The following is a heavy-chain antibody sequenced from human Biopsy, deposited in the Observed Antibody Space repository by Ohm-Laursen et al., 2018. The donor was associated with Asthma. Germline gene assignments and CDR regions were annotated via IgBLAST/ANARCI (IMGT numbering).Heavy chain of an antibody. V-gene: IGHV4-59*07. CDR1: GGSINNFY. Sequence: PSDTLSLTRTVSGGSINNFYWSWIRQPPGKGLESIGHVYYSGSTNYNPSLKSRVTISIDASKNQFSLKLTSVTAADTAVYYCARGVDRVTGLLDHFDSWGQGTLVTVSS. CDR3: ARGVDRVTGLLDHFDS. CDR2: VYYSGST. D-gene: IGHD2-21*02. J-gene: IGHJ4*02.